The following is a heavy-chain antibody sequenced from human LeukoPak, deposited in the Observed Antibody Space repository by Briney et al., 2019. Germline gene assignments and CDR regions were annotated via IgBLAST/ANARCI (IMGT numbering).Heavy chain of an antibody. Sequence: GGSLRLSCAASGFSFSTYAMNWIRQAPGKGLEWVSTVSAGGDRSYYADSVKGRFTIFRDNSRNTVWLQMNSLRADDTAVYYCASSIAVAGYFDYWGQGTLVTVSS. CDR3: ASSIAVAGYFDY. J-gene: IGHJ4*02. CDR1: GFSFSTYA. V-gene: IGHV3-23*01. CDR2: VSAGGDRS. D-gene: IGHD6-19*01.